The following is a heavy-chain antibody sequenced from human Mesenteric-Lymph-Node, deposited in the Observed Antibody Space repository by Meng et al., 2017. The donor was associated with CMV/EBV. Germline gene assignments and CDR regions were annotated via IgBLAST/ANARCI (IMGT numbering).Heavy chain of an antibody. CDR1: GFTFSNYW. J-gene: IGHJ4*02. D-gene: IGHD2-8*02. Sequence: GESLKISCAASGFTFSNYWMTWVRQAPGKGLEWVANIKQDGSEKYYVDSVKGRFTISRDNARNSLYLQMNSLRAEDTAVYYCAGVGLGCTGDTCFFLWGQGTLVTVSS. V-gene: IGHV3-7*04. CDR2: IKQDGSEK. CDR3: AGVGLGCTGDTCFFL.